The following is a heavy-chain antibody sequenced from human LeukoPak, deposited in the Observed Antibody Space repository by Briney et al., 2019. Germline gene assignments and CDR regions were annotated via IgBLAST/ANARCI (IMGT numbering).Heavy chain of an antibody. CDR3: ARASRDGYNYGLDY. V-gene: IGHV1-3*01. CDR2: INAGSGDT. Sequence: ASVKVSCKASGYTFTSYAMHWVRQAPGQRLEWMGWINAGSGDTKYSQKFQGRVTITRDTSASTAYMELSSLRSEDTAVYYCARASRDGYNYGLDYWGQGNPGHRLL. J-gene: IGHJ4*02. D-gene: IGHD5-24*01. CDR1: GYTFTSYA.